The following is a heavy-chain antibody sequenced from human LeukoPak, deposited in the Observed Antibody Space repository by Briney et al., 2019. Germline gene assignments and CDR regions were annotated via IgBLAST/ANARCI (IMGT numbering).Heavy chain of an antibody. CDR1: GFTFSSYA. D-gene: IGHD3-3*01. V-gene: IGHV3-23*01. CDR2: ISGSGGST. J-gene: IGHJ4*02. Sequence: PGGSLRLSCAASGFTFSSYAMSWVRQAPGKGLEWVSAISGSGGSTYYADSVKGRFTISRDNSKDTLYLQMNSLRAEDTAVYYCAKGDDFWSGYTFDYWGQGTLVTVSS. CDR3: AKGDDFWSGYTFDY.